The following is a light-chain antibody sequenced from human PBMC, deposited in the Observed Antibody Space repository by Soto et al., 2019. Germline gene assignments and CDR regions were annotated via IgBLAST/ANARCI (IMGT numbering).Light chain of an antibody. CDR1: QSVGTS. CDR2: TAS. Sequence: ETLLTQSPATLSLSPGERATLSCRASQSVGTSLVWYQQKPGQAPRLLIYTASTRATGIPARFSGSGSGTDFTLTISSLEPEDFAVYYCQQHNNWPRTFGQGTKVDIK. CDR3: QQHNNWPRT. J-gene: IGKJ1*01. V-gene: IGKV3-11*01.